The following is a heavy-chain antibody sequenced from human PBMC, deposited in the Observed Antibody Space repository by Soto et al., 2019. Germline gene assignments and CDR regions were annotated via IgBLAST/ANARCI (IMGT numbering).Heavy chain of an antibody. CDR1: GFNFNSYT. CDR3: ARDCSGGSCYPGMDV. V-gene: IGHV3-21*01. D-gene: IGHD2-15*01. CDR2: ISSSGYI. J-gene: IGHJ6*01. Sequence: GGSPRLSCAASGFNFNSYTINWVRQAPGKRLEWLSSISSSGYIFSTYSVRGRFTISRDNAKYSVYLQINSLRAEDTAVYFCARDCSGGSCYPGMDVWGQGTTVTVSS.